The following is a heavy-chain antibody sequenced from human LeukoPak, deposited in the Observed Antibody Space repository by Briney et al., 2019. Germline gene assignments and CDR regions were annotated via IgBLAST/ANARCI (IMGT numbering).Heavy chain of an antibody. D-gene: IGHD6-13*01. CDR3: ARVYYSSSYDYWYFDL. CDR2: IYYSGST. Sequence: PSETLSLTCTVSGYSISRGYYWGWIRQPPGKGLEWIGYIYYSGSTNYNPSLKSRVTISVDTSKNQFSLKLSSVTAADTAVYYCARVYYSSSYDYWYFDLWGRGTLVTVSS. J-gene: IGHJ2*01. V-gene: IGHV4-61*01. CDR1: GYSISRGYY.